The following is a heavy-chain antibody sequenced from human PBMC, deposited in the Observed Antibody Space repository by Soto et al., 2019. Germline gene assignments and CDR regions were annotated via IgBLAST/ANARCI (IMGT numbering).Heavy chain of an antibody. Sequence: SETLSLTCTVSGVSISSGDYYWSLIRQPPGKGLEWIGYIYYSGSTYYNPSLKSRVTISVDTSKNQFSLKLSSVTAADTAVYYCARRPQDGSGGRCYLDCHHWGQGTRVTVSS. V-gene: IGHV4-30-4*01. D-gene: IGHD2-15*01. J-gene: IGHJ1*01. CDR2: IYYSGST. CDR3: ARRPQDGSGGRCYLDCHH. CDR1: GVSISSGDYY.